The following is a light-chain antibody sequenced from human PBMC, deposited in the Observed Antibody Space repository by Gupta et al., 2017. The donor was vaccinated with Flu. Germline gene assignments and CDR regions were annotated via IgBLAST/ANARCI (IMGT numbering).Light chain of an antibody. CDR3: AAWDNSRSGGV. Sequence: RVNISCAGSGTSIGSDYVYWYRQDPGTAPKLLIYRDNQRPSVGPDRFSGSKSGTAASLAISGLRAEEEADYYCAAWDNSRSGGVFGGGTKLTVL. CDR1: GTSIGSDY. V-gene: IGLV1-47*01. CDR2: RDN. J-gene: IGLJ3*02.